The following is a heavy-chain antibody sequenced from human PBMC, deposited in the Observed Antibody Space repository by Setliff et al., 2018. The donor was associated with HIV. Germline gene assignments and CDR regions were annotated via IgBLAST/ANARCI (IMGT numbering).Heavy chain of an antibody. J-gene: IGHJ3*02. D-gene: IGHD5-12*01. V-gene: IGHV1-69*05. CDR2: IIPIFGTA. CDR1: GGTFSNYG. Sequence: SVKVSCKAYGGTFSNYGISWVRQAPGQGLEWMGGIIPIFGTANYAQKFQGRVTITTDESTTTAYMELSSLRSEDTAVYYCASAGAWQRNALDIWGQGTMVTVSS. CDR3: ASAGAWQRNALDI.